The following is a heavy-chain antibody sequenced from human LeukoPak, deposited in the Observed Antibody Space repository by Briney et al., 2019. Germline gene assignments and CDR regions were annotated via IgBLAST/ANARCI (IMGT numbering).Heavy chain of an antibody. D-gene: IGHD4-23*01. V-gene: IGHV3-73*01. J-gene: IGHJ4*02. Sequence: GGSLKLSCAVSGFTFSGSAMHWVRQASGKGLEWVGRIRGKAHSYATAYAASVTGRFTISRDDSKNTAYLQMNSLKTEDTAVYYCTPTTTVVTDYWGQGTLVTVSS. CDR2: IRGKAHSYAT. CDR1: GFTFSGSA. CDR3: TPTTTVVTDY.